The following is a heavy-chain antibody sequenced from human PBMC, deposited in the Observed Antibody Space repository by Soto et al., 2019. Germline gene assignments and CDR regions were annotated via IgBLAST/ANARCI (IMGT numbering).Heavy chain of an antibody. Sequence: SETLSLTCTVSGGSISFYHWSWIRQPPGKGLEWIGYIYYSGSTNYNPSLKSRVTISADTSKNQFSLRLTSVTAADTAVYYCARDWLGCSGDSCHPGSPGYYYYGMDVWGQGTTVTVS. D-gene: IGHD2-15*01. CDR3: ARDWLGCSGDSCHPGSPGYYYYGMDV. CDR2: IYYSGST. CDR1: GGSISFYH. V-gene: IGHV4-59*12. J-gene: IGHJ6*02.